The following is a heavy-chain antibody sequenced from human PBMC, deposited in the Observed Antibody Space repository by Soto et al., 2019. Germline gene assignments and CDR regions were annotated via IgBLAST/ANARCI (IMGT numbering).Heavy chain of an antibody. J-gene: IGHJ4*02. CDR1: GFTFSSYA. V-gene: IGHV3-23*01. CDR2: ISGSGGST. D-gene: IGHD6-19*01. CDR3: AKERIAVAARGHHPSFDY. Sequence: GGSLRLSCAASGFTFSSYAMSWVRQAPGKGLEWVSAISGSGGSTYYADSVKGRLTISRDNSKNTLYLQMNSLRAEDTAAYYCAKERIAVAARGHHPSFDYWGQQSLVTVAS.